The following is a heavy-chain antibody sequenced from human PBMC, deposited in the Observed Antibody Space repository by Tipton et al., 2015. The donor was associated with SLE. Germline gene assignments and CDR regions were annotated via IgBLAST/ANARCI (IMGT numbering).Heavy chain of an antibody. CDR2: IYYSGSS. Sequence: GLVKPSETLSLTCTVSGGSISTYYWNWIRQPPGKGLEWIGYIYYSGSSNYNPSLKSRVTISLDTSKNQFSLTLSSVTAADTALYYCARDPDYGDPGTFDYWGQGTLVTVSS. J-gene: IGHJ4*02. D-gene: IGHD4-17*01. CDR3: ARDPDYGDPGTFDY. CDR1: GGSISTYY. V-gene: IGHV4-59*01.